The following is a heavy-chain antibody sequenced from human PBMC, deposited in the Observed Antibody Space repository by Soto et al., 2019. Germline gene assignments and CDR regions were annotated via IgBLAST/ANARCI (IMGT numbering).Heavy chain of an antibody. CDR1: GNTFTTYF. V-gene: IGHV1-46*03. CDR3: TRRGYCSGGSCPLGFDY. D-gene: IGHD2-15*01. J-gene: IGHJ4*02. CDR2: INPRDGAT. Sequence: QVQLVQSGAEVTKPGASVKVSCKASGNTFTTYFVHWVRQAPGQGLDWMGVINPRDGATSYAQKFQGRVTRTRDTSTSKVYMEVSSLRYEDTAMYYCTRRGYCSGGSCPLGFDYWGQGTLVTVSS.